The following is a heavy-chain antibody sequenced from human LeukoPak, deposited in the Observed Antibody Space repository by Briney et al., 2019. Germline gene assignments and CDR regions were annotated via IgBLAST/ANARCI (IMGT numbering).Heavy chain of an antibody. CDR2: ISSSSRTI. J-gene: IGHJ6*02. CDR3: ARGGGNSYYYYGMDV. CDR1: GFTFSDYY. Sequence: PGGSLRRSFSASGFTFSDYYMSWIRQAPGKGLEWGSYISSSSRTIYYADSVKGRFTIYSDNGKDSLYLQMSSVRAEDTAVYSCARGGGNSYYYYGMDVWGQGTTVTVSS. D-gene: IGHD4-23*01. V-gene: IGHV3-11*01.